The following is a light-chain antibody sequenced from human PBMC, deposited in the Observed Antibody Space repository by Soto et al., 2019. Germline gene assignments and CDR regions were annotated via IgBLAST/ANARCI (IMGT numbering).Light chain of an antibody. CDR1: QSVSSY. J-gene: IGKJ2*01. CDR2: DAS. V-gene: IGKV3-11*01. Sequence: EIVLTQSPATLSLSPGERATLSCRASQSVSSYLAWYQQKPGQAPRLLIYDASNRATGIPARFSGSGSGTDFTLTITSLAXEDFAVYYCQQRSNWPLSYTFGQGTKVDTK. CDR3: QQRSNWPLSYT.